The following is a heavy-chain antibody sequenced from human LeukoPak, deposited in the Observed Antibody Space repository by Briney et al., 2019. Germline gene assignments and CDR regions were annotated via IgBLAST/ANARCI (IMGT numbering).Heavy chain of an antibody. J-gene: IGHJ4*02. D-gene: IGHD5-18*01. V-gene: IGHV3-73*01. CDR1: GFTFSDSA. Sequence: GGSLRLSCAASGFTFSDSAMHWVRQASGKGLEWVGHIRSKANNYATAYAASVKGRFTISRDDSKNTAYLQMHSLNTEDTALYYCTRLVGYWGHDSWGQGTLVTVSS. CDR2: IRSKANNYAT. CDR3: TRLVGYWGHDS.